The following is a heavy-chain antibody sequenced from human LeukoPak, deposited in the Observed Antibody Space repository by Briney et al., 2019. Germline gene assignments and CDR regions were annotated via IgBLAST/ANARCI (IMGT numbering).Heavy chain of an antibody. D-gene: IGHD5-24*01. Sequence: SETLSPTCTVSGDSISDSYWSWIRQPAGKGLEWIGRIYASGNTNYNPSLKSRVTMSVDTSNNQFSLTLSSVTAADTAVYHCARDIRSHDGPGGYYYYYMDVWGKGTTVTVSS. J-gene: IGHJ6*03. CDR2: IYASGNT. CDR1: GDSISDSY. CDR3: ARDIRSHDGPGGYYYYYMDV. V-gene: IGHV4-4*07.